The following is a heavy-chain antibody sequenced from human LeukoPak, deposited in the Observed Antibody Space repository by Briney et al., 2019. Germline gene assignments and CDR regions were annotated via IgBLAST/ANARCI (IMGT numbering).Heavy chain of an antibody. CDR3: TPQYSYASGFDY. D-gene: IGHD5-18*01. CDR1: GFTFSNAW. Sequence: GGSLRLSCAASGFTFSNAWMSWVRQAPGKGLEWVGRIKSKTDGGTTDYAAPVKGRFTISRDDSKNTLYLQMNSLKTEDTAVYYCTPQYSYASGFDYWGQGTLVTVSS. CDR2: IKSKTDGGTT. V-gene: IGHV3-15*01. J-gene: IGHJ4*02.